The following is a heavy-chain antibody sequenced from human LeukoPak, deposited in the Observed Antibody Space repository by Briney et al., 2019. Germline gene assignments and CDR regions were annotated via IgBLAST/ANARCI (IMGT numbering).Heavy chain of an antibody. J-gene: IGHJ3*02. V-gene: IGHV3-15*01. CDR3: TTYFPRIPEGFEAFDI. D-gene: IGHD2-15*01. CDR2: ITSKTDGGTT. CDR1: GLTLSKAW. Sequence: GRSLSLSCAASGLTLSKAWLSGACGAPGKGLEWGKRITSKTDGGTTTYAAPVKGRFHISRYDSKNPLSQQMKSLKTEHESLYYGTTYFPRIPEGFEAFDIWGQGRMVSVSS.